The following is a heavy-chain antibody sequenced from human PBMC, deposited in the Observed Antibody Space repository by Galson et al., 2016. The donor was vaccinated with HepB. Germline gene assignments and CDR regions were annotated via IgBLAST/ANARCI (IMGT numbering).Heavy chain of an antibody. J-gene: IGHJ3*01. CDR2: INTANGNT. CDR1: GYTFTRNA. V-gene: IGHV1-3*04. CDR3: ARGEYYESSERPVGQRAFDV. D-gene: IGHD3-22*01. Sequence: SVKVSCKASGYTFTRNAVHWVRQAPGQRLEWMGWINTANGNTKNSQKFQGRVTITRDTPASTAYMKLSSLNSEDTAVYFCARGEYYESSERPVGQRAFDVWGQGTMVTVSS.